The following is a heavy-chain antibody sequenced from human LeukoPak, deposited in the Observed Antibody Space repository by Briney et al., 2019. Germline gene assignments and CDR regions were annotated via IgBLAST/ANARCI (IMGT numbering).Heavy chain of an antibody. J-gene: IGHJ4*02. CDR3: ARDGTYCGDDCYSKQFDY. D-gene: IGHD2-21*02. CDR2: ISSSSSYI. CDR1: GFTFSSYS. Sequence: GGSLRLSCAASGFTFSSYSMNWVRQAPGKGLEWVSSISSSSSYIYYADSVKGRFTISRDNAKNSLYLQMNSLRAEDTAVYYCARDGTYCGDDCYSKQFDYWGQGTLVTVSS. V-gene: IGHV3-21*04.